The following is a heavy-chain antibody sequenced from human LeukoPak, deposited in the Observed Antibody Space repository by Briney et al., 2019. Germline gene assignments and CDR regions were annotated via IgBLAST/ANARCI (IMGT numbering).Heavy chain of an antibody. CDR3: ARAKMPGIQTAGRVNYFEF. Sequence: PGGSLRLSCAASEFTFSNYDMHWVRQATGKGLEWVSTIDTAGNTWYPDSVKGRFTISRENAKNSLTLQMNSLRGGDTTVYYCARAKMPGIQTAGRVNYFEFWGQGTLVTVSS. V-gene: IGHV3-13*01. CDR1: EFTFSNYD. CDR2: IDTAGNT. D-gene: IGHD6-13*01. J-gene: IGHJ4*02.